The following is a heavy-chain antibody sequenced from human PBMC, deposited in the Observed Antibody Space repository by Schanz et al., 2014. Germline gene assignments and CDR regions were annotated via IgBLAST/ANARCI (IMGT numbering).Heavy chain of an antibody. CDR3: ARGGSGSHYRLDY. CDR2: ISGSSRTI. D-gene: IGHD1-26*01. V-gene: IGHV3-48*01. Sequence: EVQLVESGGGLVQPGGSLRLSCTASGFPFSDYFMAWIRQPPGRGLEWVSYISGSSRTIYYADSMKGRFTVSRDNAENALYLQMNSLRAEDTGLYFCARGGSGSHYRLDYWGQGTLVTVSS. J-gene: IGHJ4*02. CDR1: GFPFSDYF.